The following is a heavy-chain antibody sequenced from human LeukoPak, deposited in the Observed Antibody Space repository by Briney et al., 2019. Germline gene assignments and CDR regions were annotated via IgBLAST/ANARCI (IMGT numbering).Heavy chain of an antibody. D-gene: IGHD6-25*01. V-gene: IGHV4-39*01. J-gene: IGHJ5*02. Sequence: SETLSLTCAVSGGSISSSSYYWGWIRQPPGKGLEWIGSIFYSGTTYYNPSLKSRVTISVDTSKNQFSLKLSSVTAADTAVYYCARTSGYLSFWFDPWGQGTLVTVSS. CDR2: IFYSGTT. CDR1: GGSISSSSYY. CDR3: ARTSGYLSFWFDP.